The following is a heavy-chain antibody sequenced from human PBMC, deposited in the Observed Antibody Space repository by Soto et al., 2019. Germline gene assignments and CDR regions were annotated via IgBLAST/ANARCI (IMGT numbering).Heavy chain of an antibody. CDR3: AHRVLRTVFGLVTTTAIYFDF. CDR2: IYWDDDK. Sequence: QITLNESGPTQVKPRQTLTLTCTFSGFSLTTSGVGVGWIRQSPGKAPEWLALIYWDDDKRYSPSLKSRLTITKAPSKNQVVLTMADLEPADTATYYCAHRVLRTVFGLVTTTAIYFDFWGQGTPVAVSS. J-gene: IGHJ4*02. V-gene: IGHV2-5*02. D-gene: IGHD3-3*01. CDR1: GFSLTTSGVG.